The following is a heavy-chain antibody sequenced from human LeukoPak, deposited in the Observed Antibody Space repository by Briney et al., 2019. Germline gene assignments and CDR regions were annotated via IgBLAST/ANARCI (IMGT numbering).Heavy chain of an antibody. J-gene: IGHJ4*02. CDR1: GFTFSSYA. CDR3: AKGDGYNYAYTDY. Sequence: GGSLRLSCAASGFTFSSYAMSWVRQAPGKGLEWVSAISGSGGSTYYADSVKGRFTISRDNSKNTLYLQMNSLRADDSAVYYCAKGDGYNYAYTDYWGQGTLVTVSS. V-gene: IGHV3-23*01. D-gene: IGHD5-18*01. CDR2: ISGSGGST.